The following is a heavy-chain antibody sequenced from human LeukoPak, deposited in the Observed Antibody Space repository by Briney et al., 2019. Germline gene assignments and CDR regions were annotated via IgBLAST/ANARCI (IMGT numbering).Heavy chain of an antibody. CDR2: IKQDGSEK. Sequence: PGGSLRLSCAASGFTFSSYWMSWVRQAPGKGLEWVANIKQDGSEKYYVDSVKGRFTISRDNAKNSLYLQMNSLRAEDTALYYCAKDGRTTVTLRRYYYYYMDVWGKGTMVTVSS. D-gene: IGHD4-17*01. CDR3: AKDGRTTVTLRRYYYYYMDV. J-gene: IGHJ6*03. V-gene: IGHV3-7*03. CDR1: GFTFSSYW.